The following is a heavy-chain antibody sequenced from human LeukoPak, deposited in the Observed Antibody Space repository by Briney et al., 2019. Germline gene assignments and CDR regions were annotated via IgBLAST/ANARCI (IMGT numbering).Heavy chain of an antibody. V-gene: IGHV4-34*01. CDR2: IYLTGST. CDR1: GGSFSGYY. CDR3: ARLGDSGYYADF. J-gene: IGHJ4*02. D-gene: IGHD3-22*01. Sequence: SETLSLTCAVYGGSFSGYYWSWIRQPPGKGLEWIGSIYLTGSTYYNSSLKSRLTISLDTSRDQFSLKLSSVTAADTAVYYCARLGDSGYYADFWGQGTLVTVSS.